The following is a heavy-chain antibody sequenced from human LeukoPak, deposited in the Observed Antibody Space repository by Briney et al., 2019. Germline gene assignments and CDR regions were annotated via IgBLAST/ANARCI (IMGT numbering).Heavy chain of an antibody. J-gene: IGHJ6*04. CDR1: GYSISSGYY. CDR2: IYHSGST. D-gene: IGHD5-12*01. Sequence: PSETPSLTCAVSGYSISSGYYWGWIRPPPGKGLEWIGSIYHSGSTYYNPSLKSRVTISVDTSKNQFSLKLSSVTAADTAVYYCARDSRGHYDDYYYGMDVWGKGTTVTVSS. V-gene: IGHV4-38-2*02. CDR3: ARDSRGHYDDYYYGMDV.